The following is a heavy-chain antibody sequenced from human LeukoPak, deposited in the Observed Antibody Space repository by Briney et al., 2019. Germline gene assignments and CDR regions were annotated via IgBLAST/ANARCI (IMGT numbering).Heavy chain of an antibody. Sequence: GGSLRLSCTASGFTFSTYAMSWVRQAPGKGLEWVSGISASGINTYYADSVKGRFTISRDNAKKTLYLQLNNLRADDTAVYFCARHREYFGSGGHWPYDYYGLDLWGQGTTVTVSS. CDR2: ISASGINT. CDR1: GFTFSTYA. V-gene: IGHV3-23*01. J-gene: IGHJ6*02. CDR3: ARHREYFGSGGHWPYDYYGLDL. D-gene: IGHD2-15*01.